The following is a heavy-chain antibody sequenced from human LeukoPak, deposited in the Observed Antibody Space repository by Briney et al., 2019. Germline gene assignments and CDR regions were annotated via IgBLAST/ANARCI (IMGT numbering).Heavy chain of an antibody. CDR2: VSGRDSST. CDR1: GFTFSNYA. J-gene: IGHJ4*02. Sequence: QPGASLRLSCAASGFTFSNYAMSWVRQAPGKGLEWVSAVSGRDSSTYYTDSVKGRFTISRDNSKNTLYLQMNSLRAEDTAVYYCARDPHYDYVWGSYLYPSPSIDYWGQGTLVTVSS. D-gene: IGHD3-16*02. CDR3: ARDPHYDYVWGSYLYPSPSIDY. V-gene: IGHV3-23*01.